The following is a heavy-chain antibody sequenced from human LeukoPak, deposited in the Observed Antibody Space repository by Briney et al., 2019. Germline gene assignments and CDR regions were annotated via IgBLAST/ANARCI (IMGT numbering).Heavy chain of an antibody. V-gene: IGHV1-69*05. CDR3: ARMHSSGWPLDAFDF. CDR1: GGTFISYA. D-gene: IGHD6-19*01. J-gene: IGHJ3*01. Sequence: ASVKVSCKASGGTFISYAISWVRQAPGQGLEWVGGIIPIFGTANYAQKFQGRVTITTDESTSTAYMELRSLRFDDTAVYYCARMHSSGWPLDAFDFWGQGTMVTVSS. CDR2: IIPIFGTA.